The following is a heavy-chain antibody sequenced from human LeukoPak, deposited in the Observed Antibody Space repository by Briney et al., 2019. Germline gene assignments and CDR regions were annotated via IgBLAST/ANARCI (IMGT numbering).Heavy chain of an antibody. J-gene: IGHJ4*02. V-gene: IGHV4-34*01. Sequence: SETLSLTCAVYGGSFSGYYWSWIRQPPGKGLEWIGEINHSGSTNFNPSLKSRVTISVDTSKNQFSLKLSSVTAADTAVYYCARGRGIAANWGQGTLVTVSS. CDR1: GGSFSGYY. D-gene: IGHD6-13*01. CDR3: ARGRGIAAN. CDR2: INHSGST.